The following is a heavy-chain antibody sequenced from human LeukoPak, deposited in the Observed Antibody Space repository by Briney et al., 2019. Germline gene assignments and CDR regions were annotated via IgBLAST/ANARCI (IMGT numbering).Heavy chain of an antibody. D-gene: IGHD3-22*01. CDR2: IYSGGST. V-gene: IGHV3-53*01. CDR3: ASRGATYYYDSSGYFAFDI. CDR1: GFTVSSNY. Sequence: PGGSLRLSCAASGFTVSSNYMSWVRQAPGKRLEWVSVIYSGGSTYYADSVKGRFTISRDNSKNTLYLQMNSLRAEDTAVYYCASRGATYYYDSSGYFAFDIWGQGTMVTVSS. J-gene: IGHJ3*02.